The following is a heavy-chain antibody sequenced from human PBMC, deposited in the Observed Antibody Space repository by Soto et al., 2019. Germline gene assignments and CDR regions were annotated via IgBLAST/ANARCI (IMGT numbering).Heavy chain of an antibody. Sequence: GGSLRLSCAASGFTFSSYSMNWVRQAPGKGLEWVSYISSSSSTIYYADSVKGRFTISRDNAKNSLYLQMNSLRDEDTAVYYCARDRRPYYDSSGGDYWGQGTLVTVSS. CDR1: GFTFSSYS. CDR2: ISSSSSTI. D-gene: IGHD3-22*01. J-gene: IGHJ4*02. CDR3: ARDRRPYYDSSGGDY. V-gene: IGHV3-48*02.